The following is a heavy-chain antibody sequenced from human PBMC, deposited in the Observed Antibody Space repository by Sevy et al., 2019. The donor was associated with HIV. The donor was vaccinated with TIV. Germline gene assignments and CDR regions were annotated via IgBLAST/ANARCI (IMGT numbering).Heavy chain of an antibody. CDR3: ARHGPAQAAPLLDLIPGASYYGVDV. V-gene: IGHV5-51*01. CDR2: IYPGDSDI. CDR1: GYNFTNFW. J-gene: IGHJ6*02. D-gene: IGHD2-2*01. Sequence: GESLKISCKGSGYNFTNFWLAWVRQMPGKGLEWMGFIYPGDSDIRLSPSFQGQVTISVDKSVSTAYLEWGSLRASDSAMDFCARHGPAQAAPLLDLIPGASYYGVDVWGQGTTVTVSS.